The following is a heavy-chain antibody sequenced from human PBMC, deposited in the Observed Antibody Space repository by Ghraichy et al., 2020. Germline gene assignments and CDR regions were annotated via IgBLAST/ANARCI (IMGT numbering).Heavy chain of an antibody. J-gene: IGHJ6*03. V-gene: IGHV3-33*01. CDR2: IWYDGSNK. CDR3: ARDGEMAQPAYVLYYYYYYMDV. Sequence: GGSLRLSCAASGFTFSSYGMHWVRRAPGKGLEWVAVIWYDGSNKYYADSVKGRFTISRDNSKNTLYLQMNSLRAEDTAVYYCARDGEMAQPAYVLYYYYYYMDVWGKGTTVTVSS. CDR1: GFTFSSYG. D-gene: IGHD5-24*01.